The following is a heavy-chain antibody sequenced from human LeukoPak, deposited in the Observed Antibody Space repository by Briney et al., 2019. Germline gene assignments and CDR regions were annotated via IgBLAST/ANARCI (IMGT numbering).Heavy chain of an antibody. V-gene: IGHV4-39*07. CDR3: ARDIVPRDAFDI. Sequence: PSETLSLTCTVSGGSISSSSYYWGWIRQPPGKGLEWIGSIYYSGSTYYNPSLKSRVTISVDTSKNQFSLKLSSVTAADTAVYYCARDIVPRDAFDIWGQGTMVTVSS. D-gene: IGHD3-16*02. CDR2: IYYSGST. J-gene: IGHJ3*02. CDR1: GGSISSSSYY.